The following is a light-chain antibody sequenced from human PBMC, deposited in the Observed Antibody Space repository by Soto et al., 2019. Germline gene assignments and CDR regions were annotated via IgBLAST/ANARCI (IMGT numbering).Light chain of an antibody. CDR3: QQYYTFPRT. CDR1: QSVLYSSNSKNY. Sequence: DIVMTQSPDSLAVSLGERATINCKSSQSVLYSSNSKNYLAWYQHKPGQPPKVLIFWASTRELGVPDRFSGSGSGTDFTLTISSLQAEDVAVYYCQQYYTFPRTFGQGTKLEIK. V-gene: IGKV4-1*01. CDR2: WAS. J-gene: IGKJ2*01.